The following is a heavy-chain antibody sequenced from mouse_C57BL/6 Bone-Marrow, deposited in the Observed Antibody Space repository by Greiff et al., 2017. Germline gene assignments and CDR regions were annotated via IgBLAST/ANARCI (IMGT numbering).Heavy chain of an antibody. D-gene: IGHD1-1*01. Sequence: QVQLKESGAELVRPGTSVKVSCKASGYAFTNYLIEWVKQRPGQGLEWIGVINPGSGGTNYNEKFKGKATLTAIKSSSTAYMQLSSLPSEDSAVYFCARGGGITTVVAPFAYWGQGTLVTVSA. CDR2: INPGSGGT. CDR3: ARGGGITTVVAPFAY. V-gene: IGHV1-54*01. CDR1: GYAFTNYL. J-gene: IGHJ3*01.